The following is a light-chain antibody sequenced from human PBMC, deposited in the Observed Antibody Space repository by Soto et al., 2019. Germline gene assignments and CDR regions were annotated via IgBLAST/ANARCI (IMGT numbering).Light chain of an antibody. CDR3: AAWDDSLSGPRV. CDR1: SSNIGSNY. V-gene: IGLV1-47*01. J-gene: IGLJ3*02. Sequence: QSVLTQPPSASGTPGQRVTISCSGSSSNIGSNYVYWYQQLPGTAPKLLIYRNNQRPSGVPDRFSGSKSGTSASRAISGLRSEDEADYYCAAWDDSLSGPRVFGGGTKVTVL. CDR2: RNN.